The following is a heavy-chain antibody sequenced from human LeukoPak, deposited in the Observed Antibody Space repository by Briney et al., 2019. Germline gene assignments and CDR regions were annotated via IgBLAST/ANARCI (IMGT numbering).Heavy chain of an antibody. J-gene: IGHJ3*02. D-gene: IGHD6-19*01. CDR2: IYYSGST. CDR1: GGSISSGDYY. CDR3: ARAPRSGTYAFDI. Sequence: SETLSLTCTVSGGSISSGDYYWSWIRQPPGKGLEWIGYIYYSGSTYYNPSLKSRVTISVDTSKNQFSLKLSSVTAADTAVYYCARAPRSGTYAFDIWGQGTMVTVSS. V-gene: IGHV4-30-4*08.